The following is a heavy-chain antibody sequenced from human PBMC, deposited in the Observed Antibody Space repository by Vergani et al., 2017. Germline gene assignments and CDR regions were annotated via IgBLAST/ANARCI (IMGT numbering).Heavy chain of an antibody. V-gene: IGHV4-34*01. CDR1: GGSFSGYY. D-gene: IGHD3-16*02. CDR2: INHSGST. J-gene: IGHJ5*02. CDR3: ARALAYYDYVWGSYRYTNWFDP. Sequence: QVQLQKWGAGLLKPSETLSLTCAVYGGSFSGYYWSWIRQPPGKGLEWIGEINHSGSTNYNPSLKSRVTISVDTSKNQFSLKLSSVTAADTAVYYCARALAYYDYVWGSYRYTNWFDPWGQGTLVTVSS.